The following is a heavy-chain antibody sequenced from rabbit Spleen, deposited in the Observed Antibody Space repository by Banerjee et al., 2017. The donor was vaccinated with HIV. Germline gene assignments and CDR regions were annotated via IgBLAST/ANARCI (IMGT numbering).Heavy chain of an antibody. V-gene: IGHV1S40*01. CDR3: ARDTASSFSSYGMDL. J-gene: IGHJ6*01. CDR1: GVSFSGNSF. D-gene: IGHD8-1*01. Sequence: QSLEESGGDLVKPGASLTLTCIASGVSFSGNSFMCWVRQAPGKGLEWIACIYAGSSGNTYYASWAKGRFTISKTSSTTVTLQMTSLTAADTATYFCARDTASSFSSYGMDLWGQGTLVTVS. CDR2: IYAGSSGNT.